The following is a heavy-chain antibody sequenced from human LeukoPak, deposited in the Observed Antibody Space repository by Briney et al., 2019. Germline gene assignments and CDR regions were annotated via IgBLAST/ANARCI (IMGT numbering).Heavy chain of an antibody. CDR1: GFTFSSYE. V-gene: IGHV3-53*01. CDR3: ARGGVGGDFDY. Sequence: GGSLRLSCAASGFTFSSYEMNWVRQAPGKGLEWVSVIYSGGSTYYADSVKGRFTISRDNSKNTLYLQMNSLRAEDTAVYYCARGGVGGDFDYWGQGTLSPSPQ. D-gene: IGHD3-16*01. CDR2: IYSGGST. J-gene: IGHJ4*02.